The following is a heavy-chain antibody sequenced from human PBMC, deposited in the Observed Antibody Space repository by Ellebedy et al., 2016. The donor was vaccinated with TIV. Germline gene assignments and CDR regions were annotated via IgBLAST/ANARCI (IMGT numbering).Heavy chain of an antibody. Sequence: MPSETLSLTCTVSGYPISNGYYCGWIRQPPGKGLEWIGSIHHSGSTYYNPSLKSRVTISVDTSKSQFSLKLNSMTAADTAVYYCAKQEFYGSGCFPNWGQGTLVTVSS. CDR2: IHHSGST. V-gene: IGHV4-38-2*02. CDR1: GYPISNGYY. D-gene: IGHD3-10*01. J-gene: IGHJ4*02. CDR3: AKQEFYGSGCFPN.